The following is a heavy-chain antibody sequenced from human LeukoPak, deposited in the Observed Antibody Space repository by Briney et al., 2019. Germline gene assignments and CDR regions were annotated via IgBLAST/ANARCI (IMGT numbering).Heavy chain of an antibody. D-gene: IGHD3-16*01. Sequence: GGSLRLSCAASGFTFSSYAMHWVRKAPGKGLEYVSAISRNGGNTYYANSVKGRFTISRDNSKNTLYLQMGSLRAEDMAVYYCARVGDLDAFDIWGQGTMVTVSS. CDR3: ARVGDLDAFDI. J-gene: IGHJ3*02. CDR2: ISRNGGNT. V-gene: IGHV3-64*01. CDR1: GFTFSSYA.